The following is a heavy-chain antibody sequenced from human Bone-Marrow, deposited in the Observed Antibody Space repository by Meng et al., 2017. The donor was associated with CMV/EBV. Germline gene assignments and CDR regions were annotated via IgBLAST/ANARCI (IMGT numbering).Heavy chain of an antibody. V-gene: IGHV1-2*02. CDR2: INPLRGGT. J-gene: IGHJ2*01. CDR3: ARMKPGYCSCTSCYTVDCYFDL. D-gene: IGHD2-2*02. Sequence: YSMPRVRQAPGQGLEWMGWINPLRGGTTYAKKFQGRVTMTSDTYISTAYMELSRLSSADTAVYYCARMKPGYCSCTSCYTVDCYFDLWGRGTLVTVSS. CDR1: YS.